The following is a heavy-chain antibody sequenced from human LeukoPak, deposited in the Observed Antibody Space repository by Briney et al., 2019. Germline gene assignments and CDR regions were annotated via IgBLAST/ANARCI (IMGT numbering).Heavy chain of an antibody. V-gene: IGHV1-2*02. J-gene: IGHJ4*02. CDR1: GYTFTDYY. CDR2: ISPNSGGT. Sequence: ASVNVSCKASGYTFTDYYIHWVRQAPGQGLEWMGWISPNSGGTYYAQNFQDRVTMTRDTSITTAYMELSRLRSDDTAVYYCARRAPDFYGYDYWGQGTLVTVSS. D-gene: IGHD3-3*01. CDR3: ARRAPDFYGYDY.